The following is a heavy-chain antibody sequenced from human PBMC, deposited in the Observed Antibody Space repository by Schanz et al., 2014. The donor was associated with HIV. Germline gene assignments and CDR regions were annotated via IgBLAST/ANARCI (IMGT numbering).Heavy chain of an antibody. Sequence: QVQLQQWGAGLLKPSETLSLTCAVYGGSFNGDYWTWLRQPPGKALEWIGEINHSGRASIHPSLRSRVTRSVDTSKNQFSLKLRSVTAADTAFYYCARDGGRRGGQRQLFAYWGQGTLVTVSS. V-gene: IGHV4-34*01. D-gene: IGHD1-1*01. CDR3: ARDGGRRGGQRQLFAY. CDR2: INHSGRA. J-gene: IGHJ4*02. CDR1: GGSFNGDY.